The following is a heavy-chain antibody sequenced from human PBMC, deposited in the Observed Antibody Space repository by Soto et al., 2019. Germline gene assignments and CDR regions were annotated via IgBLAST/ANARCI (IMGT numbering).Heavy chain of an antibody. Sequence: PSETLSLTCTVSGGSINRGDYYWSWIRQPPGKGLEWIGYVSSYRGTTYYKPSLKSRLTISFGTPMNQFSLKLSSVAAADTAVYYCARGYYDFSDYYVGSPLCDSWGQGSLVTVSS. CDR2: VSSYRGTT. V-gene: IGHV4-30-4*01. D-gene: IGHD3-16*01. J-gene: IGHJ4*02. CDR3: ARGYYDFSDYYVGSPLCDS. CDR1: GGSINRGDYY.